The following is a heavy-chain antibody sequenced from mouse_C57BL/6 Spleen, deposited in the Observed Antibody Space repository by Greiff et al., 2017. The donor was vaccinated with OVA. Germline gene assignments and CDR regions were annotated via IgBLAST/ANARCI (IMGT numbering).Heavy chain of an antibody. CDR3: ARRGDYYGSSYGDYAMDY. CDR2: IDPNSGGT. CDR1: GYTFTSYW. V-gene: IGHV1-72*01. Sequence: QVQLQQPGAELVKPGASVKLSCKASGYTFTSYWMHWVKQRPGRGLEWIGRIDPNSGGTKYNEKFKSKATLTVDKPSSTAYMQLSSLTSEDSAVYYCARRGDYYGSSYGDYAMDYWGQGTSVTVSS. J-gene: IGHJ4*01. D-gene: IGHD1-1*01.